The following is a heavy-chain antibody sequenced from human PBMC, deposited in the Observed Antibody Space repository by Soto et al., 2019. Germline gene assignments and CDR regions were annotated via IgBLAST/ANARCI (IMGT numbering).Heavy chain of an antibody. V-gene: IGHV3-48*01. Sequence: EVQLVEFGGGLAQPGGSLRLSCAASGFTFNTYTMNWVRQAPGKGLEWVSYISSSSSTIYYADSVKGRFTISRDNAKNSMYLQMNSRRAEDTAVYYCAKDREYQPLPDYWGQGTLVTVSS. CDR2: ISSSSSTI. J-gene: IGHJ4*02. D-gene: IGHD2-2*01. CDR3: AKDREYQPLPDY. CDR1: GFTFNTYT.